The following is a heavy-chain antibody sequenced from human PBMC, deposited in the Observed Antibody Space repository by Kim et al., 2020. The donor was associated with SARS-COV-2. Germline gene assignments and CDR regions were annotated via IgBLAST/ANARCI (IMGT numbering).Heavy chain of an antibody. J-gene: IGHJ3*02. CDR1: GFTFSSYA. V-gene: IGHV3-30*04. CDR2: ISYDGSNK. Sequence: GGSLRLSCAASGFTFSSYAMHWVRQAPGKVLEWVAVISYDGSNKYYADSVKGRFTISRDNSKNTLYLQMNSLRAEDTAVYYCARAGTYLSAFDIWGQGTMVTVSS. D-gene: IGHD3-10*01. CDR3: ARAGTYLSAFDI.